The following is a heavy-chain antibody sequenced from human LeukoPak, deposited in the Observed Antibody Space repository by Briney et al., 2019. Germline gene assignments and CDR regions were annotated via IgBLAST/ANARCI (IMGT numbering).Heavy chain of an antibody. V-gene: IGHV3-53*01. CDR3: AKERQWLGGYFDY. D-gene: IGHD6-19*01. J-gene: IGHJ4*02. CDR2: IYSGGST. CDR1: GFTVSSNY. Sequence: GGSLRLSCAASGFTVSSNYMIWVRQAAGRGLEWVSVIYSGGSTYYADSVKGRFTISRHTSKNTLYLQMNSLRAEDTAVYYCAKERQWLGGYFDYWGQGTLVTVSS.